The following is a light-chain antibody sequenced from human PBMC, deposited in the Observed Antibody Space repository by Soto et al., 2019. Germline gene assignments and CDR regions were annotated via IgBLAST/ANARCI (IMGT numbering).Light chain of an antibody. CDR1: QSVGSN. CDR3: QQYNNWPPDRT. V-gene: IGKV3-15*01. Sequence: EIVMTQSPATLSVSPGERATLSCRASQSVGSNLAWYQQKPGQSPRLLIYGASTRATGIQPRFSGSGSGTELTVTIHSRQSEDCAIYFCQQYNNWPPDRTFVQGTKVEMK. CDR2: GAS. J-gene: IGKJ1*01.